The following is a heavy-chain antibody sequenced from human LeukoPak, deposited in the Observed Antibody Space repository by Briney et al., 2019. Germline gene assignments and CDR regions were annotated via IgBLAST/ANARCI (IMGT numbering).Heavy chain of an antibody. CDR3: AVLEVAHAFGI. V-gene: IGHV3-48*04. CDR2: ISSSSSTI. D-gene: IGHD5-12*01. J-gene: IGHJ3*02. Sequence: PGGSLRLSCAASGFTFSSYSMNWVRQAPGKGLEWVSYISSSSSTIYYADSVKGRFTISRDNAKNSLYLQMNSLRAEDTAVYYCAVLEVAHAFGIWGQGTMVTVSS. CDR1: GFTFSSYS.